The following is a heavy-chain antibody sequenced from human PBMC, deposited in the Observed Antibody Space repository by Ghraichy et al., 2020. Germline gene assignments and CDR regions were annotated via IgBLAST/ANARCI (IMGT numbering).Heavy chain of an antibody. V-gene: IGHV3-7*03. D-gene: IGHD2-2*01. CDR3: ARGGGPARTPADS. Sequence: GGSLRLSCAASGFTFSRHWMSWVRQAPEKGLEWVTNINEDGSGKIYVDSVKGRFSISRDNAKNSLYLEMNSLRADDTAIYYCARGGGPARTPADSWGQGTRVTVSS. CDR1: GFTFSRHW. CDR2: INEDGSGK. J-gene: IGHJ4*02.